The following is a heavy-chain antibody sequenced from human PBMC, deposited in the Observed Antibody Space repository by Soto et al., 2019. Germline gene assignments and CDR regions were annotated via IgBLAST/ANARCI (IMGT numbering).Heavy chain of an antibody. V-gene: IGHV3-48*03. CDR3: ARVRGSSSWAHSPHADDAFDI. CDR1: GFTFSSYE. CDR2: ISSSGSTI. Sequence: PGGSLRLSCAASGFTFSSYEMNWVRQAPGKGLEWVSYISSSGSTIYYADSVKGRFTISRDNAKNSLYLQMNSLRAEDTAVYYCARVRGSSSWAHSPHADDAFDIWGQGTMVTVSS. J-gene: IGHJ3*02. D-gene: IGHD6-13*01.